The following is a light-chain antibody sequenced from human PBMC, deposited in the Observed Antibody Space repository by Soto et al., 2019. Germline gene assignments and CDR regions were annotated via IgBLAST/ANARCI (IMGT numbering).Light chain of an antibody. Sequence: QSVLTQPPSASGTPGQRVTISCSGRNANIGNNFVCWYQQLPGTAPKLLMYSNDQRPSGVPDRFSGSKSGTSASLAISGLRSVDEADYYCVARDDSLSGLVFGTGTKLTVL. J-gene: IGLJ1*01. CDR2: SND. CDR1: NANIGNNF. V-gene: IGLV1-47*02. CDR3: VARDDSLSGLV.